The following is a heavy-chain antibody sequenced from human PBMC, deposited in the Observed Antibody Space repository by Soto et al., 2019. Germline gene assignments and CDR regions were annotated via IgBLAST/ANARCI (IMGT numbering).Heavy chain of an antibody. CDR3: ARAGYYGMDV. Sequence: LSLTCAVSGGSISSGGYSWSWIRQPPGKGLEWIGYIYHSGSTYYNPSLKSRVTISVDRSKNQFSLKLSSVTAADTAVYYCARAGYYGMDVWGQGTTVTVSS. V-gene: IGHV4-30-2*01. CDR1: GGSISSGGYS. J-gene: IGHJ6*02. CDR2: IYHSGST.